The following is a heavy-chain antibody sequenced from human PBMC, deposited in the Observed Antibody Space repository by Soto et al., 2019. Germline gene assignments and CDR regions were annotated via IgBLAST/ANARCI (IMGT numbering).Heavy chain of an antibody. V-gene: IGHV3-23*01. CDR2: ISGDGLST. CDR3: ARRPDAFDI. Sequence: GGSLRLSCAGSGSTFTDFTMTWVRQAPGKGLEWVSAISGDGLSTYYAGSVKGRFTISRDNSKTTLYLQMNSLRAEDTAVYYCARRPDAFDIWGRGTMVTVS. CDR1: GSTFTDFT. J-gene: IGHJ3*02.